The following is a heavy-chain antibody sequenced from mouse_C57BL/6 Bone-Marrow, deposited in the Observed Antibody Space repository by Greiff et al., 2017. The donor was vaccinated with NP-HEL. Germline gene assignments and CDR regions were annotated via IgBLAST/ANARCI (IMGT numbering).Heavy chain of an antibody. V-gene: IGHV1-59*01. Sequence: VQLQQPGAELVRPGTSVKLSCKASGYTFTSYWMHWVKQRPGQGLEWIGVIDPSDSYTNYNQKFKGKATLTVDTSSSTAYMQLSSLTSEDCAVYYYDRFDYWGQGTTLTVAS. CDR1: GYTFTSYW. CDR3: DRFDY. J-gene: IGHJ2*01. CDR2: IDPSDSYT.